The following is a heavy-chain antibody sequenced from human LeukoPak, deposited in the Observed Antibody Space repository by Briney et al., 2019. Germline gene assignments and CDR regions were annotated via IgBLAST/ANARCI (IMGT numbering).Heavy chain of an antibody. CDR3: ARDRAPKPRIGGTAV. Sequence: PGGSLRLSCAASTFIFSGYRMNWVRQAPGKGLEWVSYISETSSHTYYADSVKCRFTISRDNAKNSLYLQMNSLRPEDTAIYYCARDRAPKPRIGGTAVWGQGTTVIVYS. J-gene: IGHJ6*02. D-gene: IGHD2-15*01. V-gene: IGHV3-21*06. CDR1: TFIFSGYR. CDR2: ISETSSHT.